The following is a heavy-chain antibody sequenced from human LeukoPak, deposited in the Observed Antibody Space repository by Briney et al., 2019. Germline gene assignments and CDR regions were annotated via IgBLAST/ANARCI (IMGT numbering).Heavy chain of an antibody. V-gene: IGHV3-74*01. CDR1: GFTFGNNW. CDR3: AMIKEG. Sequence: GGSLRLSCAASGFTFGNNWMHWVRHAPGKGLVWVSRINSDGRTTTYADSVKGRFTISRDNAKNTLYLQMNSLRAEDTAVYYCAMIKEGWGQGTLVTVSS. CDR2: INSDGRTT. D-gene: IGHD3-22*01. J-gene: IGHJ4*02.